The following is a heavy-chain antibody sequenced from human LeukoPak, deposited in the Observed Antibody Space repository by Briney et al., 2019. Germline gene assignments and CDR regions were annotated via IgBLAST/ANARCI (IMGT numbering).Heavy chain of an antibody. D-gene: IGHD7-27*01. V-gene: IGHV3-23*01. J-gene: IGHJ4*02. CDR3: SKGHRGWGYGY. CDR1: GFTFSSYA. CDR2: ISGSGGTT. Sequence: PGGSLRLSCAASGFTFSSYAMAWVRQAPGKGLEWVSAISGSGGTTYYADSVKGRFTISRDNSKNTLYLQMNILRVDDTAVYYCSKGHRGWGYGYWGQGTLVTVSS.